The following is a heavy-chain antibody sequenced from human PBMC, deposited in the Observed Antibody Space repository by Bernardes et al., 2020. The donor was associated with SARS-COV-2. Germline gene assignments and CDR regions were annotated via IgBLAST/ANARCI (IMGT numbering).Heavy chain of an antibody. CDR3: ARGSGNYYFDN. J-gene: IGHJ4*02. V-gene: IGHV3-74*01. CDR1: GFIFTNYC. D-gene: IGHD6-19*01. CDR2: INGDGSNI. Sequence: GGSLRLSCAASGFIFTNYCMHWVRQASGKGLVWVSRINGDGSNINYADSVKGRFTISRDNAKSTLYLEMSSPRAEDTAVYYCARGSGNYYFDNWGQGTPVTVSS.